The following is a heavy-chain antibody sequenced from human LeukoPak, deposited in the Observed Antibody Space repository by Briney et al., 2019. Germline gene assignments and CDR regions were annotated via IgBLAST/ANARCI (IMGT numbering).Heavy chain of an antibody. D-gene: IGHD3-3*01. V-gene: IGHV3-23*01. CDR3: AKETASYDFWSGYYPY. CDR2: ISGSGGST. Sequence: GGSLRLSCVASGFTFSSYAMSWVRQAPGKGLEWVSAISGSGGSTYYADSVKGRFTISRDNSKNTLYLQMNSLRAEDTAAYYCAKETASYDFWSGYYPYWGQGTLVTVSS. CDR1: GFTFSSYA. J-gene: IGHJ4*02.